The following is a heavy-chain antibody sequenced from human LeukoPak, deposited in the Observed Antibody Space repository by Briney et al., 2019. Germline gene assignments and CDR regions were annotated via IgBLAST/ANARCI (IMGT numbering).Heavy chain of an antibody. Sequence: ASVKVSCKTSGHSINTFGITWVRRAPGQGLEWIGWMSSDNGNTNYADKFQGRVTITRDTSRTTAYMELRSLRSDDTAVYFCANVAKGRYFFYYMDVWGAGTTVTVSS. CDR3: ANVAKGRYFFYYMDV. CDR1: GHSINTFG. CDR2: MSSDNGNT. D-gene: IGHD5-12*01. V-gene: IGHV1-18*01. J-gene: IGHJ6*03.